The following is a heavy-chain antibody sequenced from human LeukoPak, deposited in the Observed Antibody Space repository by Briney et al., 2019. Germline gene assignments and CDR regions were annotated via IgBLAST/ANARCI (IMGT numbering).Heavy chain of an antibody. CDR2: ISSSSSYI. V-gene: IGHV3-21*01. D-gene: IGHD3-22*01. CDR3: AREGPGSEYYYDSGGFDY. Sequence: PGGSLRLSCAASGFTFSSYSMNWVRQAPGKGLEWVSSISSSSSYIYYADSVKGRFTISRDNAKNSLYLQMNSLRAEDTAVYYCAREGPGSEYYYDSGGFDYWGQGTLVTVSS. CDR1: GFTFSSYS. J-gene: IGHJ4*02.